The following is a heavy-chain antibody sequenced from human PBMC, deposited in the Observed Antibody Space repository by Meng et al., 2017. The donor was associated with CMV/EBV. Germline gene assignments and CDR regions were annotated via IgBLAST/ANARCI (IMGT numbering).Heavy chain of an antibody. J-gene: IGHJ4*02. CDR1: GFTFSRYW. V-gene: IGHV3-74*03. CDR3: GRDLTGERDQ. Sequence: EGQLVESGGGLVWSGGSLRLSWADSGFTFSRYWMHWVRQVPGKGLVWVSRLNEDGSFASYADSVKGRFTISRDNAKNTLYLQMNSLRVDDSGVYYCGRDLTGERDQWGQGTLVTVSS. CDR2: LNEDGSFA. D-gene: IGHD7-27*01.